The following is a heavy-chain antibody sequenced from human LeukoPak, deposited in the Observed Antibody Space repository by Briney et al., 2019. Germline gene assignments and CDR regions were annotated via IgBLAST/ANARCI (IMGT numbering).Heavy chain of an antibody. CDR2: IRANAEGGTA. D-gene: IGHD1-7*01. V-gene: IGHV3-15*01. Sequence: GGSLRLSCAGSGFSFSSAWMTWVRQAPGKGLEWVGRIRANAEGGTADYAAPVKGRFTISRDDSENTLYLQMSSLKIEDTATYYCTTGRKELENHWGQGTLVTVSS. CDR3: TTGRKELENH. J-gene: IGHJ5*02. CDR1: GFSFSSAW.